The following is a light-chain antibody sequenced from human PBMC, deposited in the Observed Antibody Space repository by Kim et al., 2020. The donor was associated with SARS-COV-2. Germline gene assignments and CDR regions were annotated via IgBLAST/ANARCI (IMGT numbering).Light chain of an antibody. Sequence: SPGDRATLSCRASQSVTTNYLAWYQQKPGQTPRLLIYGASSRATGIPDRFSGSGSGTDFTLTISRLESEDFVVYYCLQFGTSPWTFGQGTKVDIK. CDR1: QSVTTNY. V-gene: IGKV3-20*01. CDR3: LQFGTSPWT. J-gene: IGKJ1*01. CDR2: GAS.